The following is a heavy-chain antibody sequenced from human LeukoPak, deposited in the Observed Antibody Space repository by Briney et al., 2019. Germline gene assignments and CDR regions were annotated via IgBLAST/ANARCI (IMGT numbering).Heavy chain of an antibody. CDR2: IKQDGSEK. CDR3: ARDHTAISHFDY. Sequence: GGSLRLSCAASGFTFSSYWMSWVRQAPGKGLEWVSNIKQDGSEKYYVDSVKGRFTISRDNANNSLYLQMNSLRAEDTAVYYCARDHTAISHFDYWGQGTLVTVSS. J-gene: IGHJ4*02. D-gene: IGHD2-2*02. V-gene: IGHV3-7*01. CDR1: GFTFSSYW.